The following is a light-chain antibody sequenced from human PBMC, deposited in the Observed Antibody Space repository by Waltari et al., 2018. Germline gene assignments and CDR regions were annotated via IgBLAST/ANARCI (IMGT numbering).Light chain of an antibody. V-gene: IGKV3-20*01. Sequence: EIVLTQSPVSLSLSPGERATISCRSSHSISRYLAWYQQKPGQAPRLLIYGASNRATGIPPRFSGSGSGTDFSLTISGLEPEDSAVYYCQHHFRLPATFGQGTNVEIK. J-gene: IGKJ1*01. CDR1: HSISRY. CDR3: QHHFRLPAT. CDR2: GAS.